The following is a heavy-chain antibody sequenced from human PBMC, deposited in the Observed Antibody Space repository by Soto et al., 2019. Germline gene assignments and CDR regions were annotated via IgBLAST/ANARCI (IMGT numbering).Heavy chain of an antibody. Sequence: EVLLVESGGGLVQPDRPLRLSCEASGFNFENYAMHWVRQAPGKGLESVSAISWNSGQLDYAGIVRGHFTISRDNGKNSLCLEMNGLRPDDTALYFCAKDKSTGEYSYYRYMAVWGRGTTVIVSS. D-gene: IGHD4-17*01. CDR2: ISWNSGQL. J-gene: IGHJ6*03. CDR1: GFNFENYA. CDR3: AKDKSTGEYSYYRYMAV. V-gene: IGHV3-9*01.